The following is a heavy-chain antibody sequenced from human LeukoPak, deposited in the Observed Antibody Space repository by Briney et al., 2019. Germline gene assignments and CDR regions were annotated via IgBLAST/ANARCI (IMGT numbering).Heavy chain of an antibody. CDR3: SGRSGFSSIY. V-gene: IGHV3-7*01. CDR2: ISADGGDE. CDR1: GFTFNTHW. D-gene: IGHD2-2*01. Sequence: GWSLRLSCEASGFTFNTHWMNWVRHAPGKGLEWMANISADGGDEVYVDSVKGRFTISRDNAKNSVYLQMNNLRAEDTAVYYCSGRSGFSSIYWGQGIVVRVSS. J-gene: IGHJ4*02.